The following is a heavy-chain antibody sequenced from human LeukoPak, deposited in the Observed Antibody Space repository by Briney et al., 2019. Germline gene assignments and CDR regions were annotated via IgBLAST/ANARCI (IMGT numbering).Heavy chain of an antibody. J-gene: IGHJ4*02. Sequence: ASVKVSCKASGYTFTGYYMHWVRQAPGQGLEWMGWINPNSGGTNYAQKLQGRVTMTTDTSTSTAYMELRSLRSDDTAVYYCARESTVVTASYVDYWGQGTLVTVSS. CDR2: INPNSGGT. CDR3: ARESTVVTASYVDY. V-gene: IGHV1-2*02. D-gene: IGHD4-23*01. CDR1: GYTFTGYY.